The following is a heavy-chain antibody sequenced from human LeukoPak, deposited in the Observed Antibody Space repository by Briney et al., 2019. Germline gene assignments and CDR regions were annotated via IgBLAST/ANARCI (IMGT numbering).Heavy chain of an antibody. CDR1: GGSFSGYY. Sequence: SETLSLTCAVYGGSFSGYYWSWIRQPPGKGLEWIGEINHSGSTNYNPSLKSRVTISVDTSKNQFSLKLSSVTAADTAVYYCARVGRSYYYYYYYMDVWGKGTTVTVSS. CDR2: INHSGST. V-gene: IGHV4-34*01. CDR3: ARVGRSYYYYYYYMDV. J-gene: IGHJ6*03. D-gene: IGHD1-26*01.